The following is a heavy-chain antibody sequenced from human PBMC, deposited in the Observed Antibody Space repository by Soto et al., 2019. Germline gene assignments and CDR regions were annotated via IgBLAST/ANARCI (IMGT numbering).Heavy chain of an antibody. J-gene: IGHJ6*03. V-gene: IGHV5-51*01. Sequence: GESLKISCKGSGYSFTSYWIGWVRQMPGKGLEWMGIIYPGDSDTRYSPSFQGQVTISADKSISTAYLQWSSLKASDTAMYYCARHTEAWDSMVRGVITGTDYYYYYMDVWGKGTTVTVSS. CDR1: GYSFTSYW. CDR3: ARHTEAWDSMVRGVITGTDYYYYYMDV. CDR2: IYPGDSDT. D-gene: IGHD3-10*01.